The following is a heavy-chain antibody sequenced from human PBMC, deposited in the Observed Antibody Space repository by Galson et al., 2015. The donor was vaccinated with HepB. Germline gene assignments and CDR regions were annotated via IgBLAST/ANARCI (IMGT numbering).Heavy chain of an antibody. D-gene: IGHD4-17*01. CDR2: ISTYNGNT. J-gene: IGHJ3*02. V-gene: IGHV1-18*04. CDR3: AKDETVTTFYDAFDI. CDR1: GYTFTNYG. Sequence: SVKVSCKASGYTFTNYGISWVRQAPGQGLEWMGWISTYNGNTNHAQKLQGRVTMTTDTSTSTAYMELRSLRSDDTAVYYCAKDETVTTFYDAFDIWGQGTMVTVSS.